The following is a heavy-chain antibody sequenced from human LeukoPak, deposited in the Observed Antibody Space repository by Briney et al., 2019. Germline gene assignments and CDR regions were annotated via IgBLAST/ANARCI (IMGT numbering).Heavy chain of an antibody. Sequence: GGSLRLSCAASGFRFSSYEMNWVRQAPGKGLEWVSYISSSGSTIYYADSVKGRFTISRDNAKNSLYLQMNSLRPEDMALYYCAKDTGYDWGTHPFDYWGQGTLVTVSS. CDR2: ISSSGSTI. D-gene: IGHD5-12*01. V-gene: IGHV3-48*03. CDR1: GFRFSSYE. J-gene: IGHJ4*02. CDR3: AKDTGYDWGTHPFDY.